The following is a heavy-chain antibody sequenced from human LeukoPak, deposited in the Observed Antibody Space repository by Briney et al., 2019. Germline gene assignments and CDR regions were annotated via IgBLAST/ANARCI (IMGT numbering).Heavy chain of an antibody. CDR1: GFTSSSYS. V-gene: IGHV3-21*01. CDR3: ARDLAPIVVVVAATGWWFDP. Sequence: GGSLRLSCAASGFTSSSYSMNWVRQAPGKGLEWVSSISSSSSYIYYADSVKGRFTISRDNAKNSLYLQMNSLRAEDTAVYYCARDLAPIVVVVAATGWWFDPWGQGTLVTVSS. CDR2: ISSSSSYI. J-gene: IGHJ5*02. D-gene: IGHD2-15*01.